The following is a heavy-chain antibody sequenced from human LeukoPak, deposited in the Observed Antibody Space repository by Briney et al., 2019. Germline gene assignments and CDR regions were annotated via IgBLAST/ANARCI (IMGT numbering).Heavy chain of an antibody. CDR2: IKQYGSEK. J-gene: IGHJ4*02. V-gene: IGHV3-7*02. D-gene: IGHD3-10*01. CDR1: GFTLSTYL. CDR3: ARGSGYYGSGSYGVEFVLLYYFDY. Sequence: GGSLTLSCAASGFTLSTYLMTWVRQAPRKGPEWEANIKQYGSEKFYVDSVKGRFPISRDDAKNSLHLPVNGLSAEDTPLYYCARGSGYYGSGSYGVEFVLLYYFDYCGQGTLVTVSS.